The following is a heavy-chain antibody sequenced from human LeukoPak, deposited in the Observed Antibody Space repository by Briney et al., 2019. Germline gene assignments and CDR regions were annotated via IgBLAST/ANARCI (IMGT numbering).Heavy chain of an antibody. V-gene: IGHV3-30-3*01. Sequence: GRSLRLSCAASGFTFSAYAMHWVSQAPGKGLEWVAVISYDGGNKYYADSVKGRFTISRDNSKNTLYLQMNSLRAEDTAVYSCARDPRDSMKVVVIYYYGMDVWGQGTTVTVSS. J-gene: IGHJ6*02. CDR2: ISYDGGNK. D-gene: IGHD3-22*01. CDR3: ARDPRDSMKVVVIYYYGMDV. CDR1: GFTFSAYA.